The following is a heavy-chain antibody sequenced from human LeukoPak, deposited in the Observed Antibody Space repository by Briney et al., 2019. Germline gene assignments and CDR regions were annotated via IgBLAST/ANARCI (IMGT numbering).Heavy chain of an antibody. CDR3: AKDLVHIVVTLPAR. D-gene: IGHD2-2*01. Sequence: GRSLRLSCAASGFTFDDYAMHWVRQAPGKGLEWVSGISWNSGSIGYADSVKGRFTISRDNAKNSLYLQMNSLRAEDTALYYCAKDLVHIVVTLPARWGQGTLVTVSS. CDR2: ISWNSGSI. V-gene: IGHV3-9*01. CDR1: GFTFDDYA. J-gene: IGHJ4*02.